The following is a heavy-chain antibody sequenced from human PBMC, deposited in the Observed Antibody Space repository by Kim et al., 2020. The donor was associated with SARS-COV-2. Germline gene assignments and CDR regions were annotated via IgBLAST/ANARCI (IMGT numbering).Heavy chain of an antibody. J-gene: IGHJ6*02. CDR1: GGTFSSYA. Sequence: SVKVSCKASGGTFSSYAISWVRQAPGQGLEWMGGIIPIFGTANYAQKFQGRVTITADESTSTAYMELSSLRSEDTAVYYCARDYWNTGSTYYYYYGMDVWGQGTTVTVSS. CDR3: ARDYWNTGSTYYYYYGMDV. CDR2: IIPIFGTA. D-gene: IGHD1-1*01. V-gene: IGHV1-69*13.